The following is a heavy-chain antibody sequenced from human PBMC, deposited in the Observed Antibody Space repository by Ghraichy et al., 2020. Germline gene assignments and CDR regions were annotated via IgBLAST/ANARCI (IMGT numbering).Heavy chain of an antibody. CDR3: VRGKGWFDP. CDR2: VNQDGSQT. Sequence: LSLTCAASGFTFTNNWMSWVRLVPGKGLGWVANVNQDGSQTEYVDSVKGRFTISRDNAKNLVYLQMSSLRVEDTAVYYCVRGKGWFDPWGQGTLVTVSS. J-gene: IGHJ5*02. CDR1: GFTFTNNW. V-gene: IGHV3-7*01.